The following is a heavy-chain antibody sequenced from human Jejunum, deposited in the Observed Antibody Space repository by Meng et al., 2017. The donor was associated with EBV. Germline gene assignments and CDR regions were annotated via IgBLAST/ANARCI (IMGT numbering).Heavy chain of an antibody. V-gene: IGHV3-23*01. J-gene: IGHJ4*02. D-gene: IGHD2/OR15-2a*01. CDR2: ISGSGGST. CDR3: TNSPSGEYLLDY. Sequence: EGQPLGAGGDLVQPGGSLRLSCGATGYTFSRHAMSWVRQAPGKGLEWVSYISGSGGSTYYTDSVKGRFTISRDNSKDTLYLQMNSLRAEDTVVYYCTNSPSGEYLLDYWGQGTLVTVSS. CDR1: GYTFSRHA.